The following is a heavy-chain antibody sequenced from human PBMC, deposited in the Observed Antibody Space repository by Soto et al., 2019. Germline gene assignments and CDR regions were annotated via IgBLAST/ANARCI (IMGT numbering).Heavy chain of an antibody. CDR1: GVSIGDYF. Sequence: SETLPLSCTFVGVSIGDYFCNLIRQPAGKGLEWIGRIDNSGSTNYNPSLKSRITMSADTSRNQFSLKLNSVTAADTAVYYCARGGQDFWSGPFDYWGQGDLVTVSS. CDR3: ARGGQDFWSGPFDY. V-gene: IGHV4-4*07. J-gene: IGHJ4*02. CDR2: IDNSGST. D-gene: IGHD3-3*01.